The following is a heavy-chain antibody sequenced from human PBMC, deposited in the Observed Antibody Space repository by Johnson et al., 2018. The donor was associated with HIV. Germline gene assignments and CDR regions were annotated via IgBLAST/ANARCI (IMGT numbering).Heavy chain of an antibody. J-gene: IGHJ3*02. V-gene: IGHV3-30*03. CDR1: GFTFSSYG. Sequence: QVQLVESGGGVVQPGGSLRLSCAASGFTFSSYGMHWVRQDPGKGLEWVAVISNDGRNKDYADSVKGRFTISRDNSKNTLYLQMNSLRAEDTAVYYCARVRGAFDIWGQGTMVTVSS. CDR3: ARVRGAFDI. CDR2: ISNDGRNK.